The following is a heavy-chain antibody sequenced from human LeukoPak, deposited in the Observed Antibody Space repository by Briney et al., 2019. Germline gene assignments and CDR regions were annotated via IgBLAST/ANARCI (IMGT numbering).Heavy chain of an antibody. Sequence: GRSLRLSCAASGFTFSSYAMHWVRQAPGKGLEWVAVISYDGSNKYYADSVKGRFTISRDNSKNTLYLQMNSLRAEDTAVYYCARDRRKTHPFTLVTALDYYFDFWGQGTLVTVSS. J-gene: IGHJ4*02. D-gene: IGHD2-21*02. CDR1: GFTFSSYA. CDR3: ARDRRKTHPFTLVTALDYYFDF. CDR2: ISYDGSNK. V-gene: IGHV3-30*04.